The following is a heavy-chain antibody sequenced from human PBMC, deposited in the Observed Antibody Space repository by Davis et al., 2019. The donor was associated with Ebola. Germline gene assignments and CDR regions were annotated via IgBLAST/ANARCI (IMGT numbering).Heavy chain of an antibody. Sequence: LSLTCAASGFLFSSYAMSWVRQAPGRGLEWVSSISASGGATFYADSVKGRIVMSRDNSNDTLYLRMNNLRAEDTAIYYCAKDLTSYYGSGDFFDYWGQGILATVSS. J-gene: IGHJ4*02. CDR1: GFLFSSYA. CDR3: AKDLTSYYGSGDFFDY. D-gene: IGHD3-10*01. V-gene: IGHV3-23*01. CDR2: ISASGGAT.